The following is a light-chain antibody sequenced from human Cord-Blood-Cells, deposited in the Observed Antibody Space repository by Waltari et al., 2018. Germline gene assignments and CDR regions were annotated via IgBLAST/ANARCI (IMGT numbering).Light chain of an antibody. V-gene: IGLV2-14*01. CDR2: DVS. J-gene: IGLJ3*02. Sequence: QSALTQPASVSGSPGQSITISCTGTSSDVGGYNYVSWYQQHPGKAPKLMIYDVSKRPSWVSNRCSGSKSGNTASLTISGLQAEDEADYYCSSYTSSSTYWVFGGGTKLTVL. CDR1: SSDVGGYNY. CDR3: SSYTSSSTYWV.